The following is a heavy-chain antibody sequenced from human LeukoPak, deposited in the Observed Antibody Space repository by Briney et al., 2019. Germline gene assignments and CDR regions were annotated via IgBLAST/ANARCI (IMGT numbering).Heavy chain of an antibody. CDR3: VKDSEDGITMIVVVMAGGLVD. D-gene: IGHD3-22*01. CDR1: GFTFSSYA. V-gene: IGHV3-64D*06. CDR2: ISSNGGST. J-gene: IGHJ4*02. Sequence: GSLRLSCSASGFTFSSYAMHWVRQAPGKGLEYVSAISSNGGSTYYADSVKGRFTISRDNSKNTLYLQMSSLRAEDTPVYYCVKDSEDGITMIVVVMAGGLVDWGQGTLVTVSS.